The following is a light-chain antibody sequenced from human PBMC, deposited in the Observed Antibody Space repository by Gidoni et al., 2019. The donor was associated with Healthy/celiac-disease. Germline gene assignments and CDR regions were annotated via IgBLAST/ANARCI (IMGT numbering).Light chain of an antibody. J-gene: IGKJ1*01. CDR1: QSVSSN. CDR3: QQYKNWPPWT. V-gene: IGKV3-15*01. Sequence: EIVMTQSPATLSMSPGERATLSCRASQSVSSNLAWYQQKPGQAPSLLIYGASTRDTGIPARFSGSGSGTEFNLTISSLQYEDFAVYYCQQYKNWPPWTFGQGTKVEIK. CDR2: GAS.